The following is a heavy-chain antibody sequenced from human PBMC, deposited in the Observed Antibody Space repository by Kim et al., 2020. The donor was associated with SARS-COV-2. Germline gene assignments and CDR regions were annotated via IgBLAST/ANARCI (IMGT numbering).Heavy chain of an antibody. V-gene: IGHV3-11*06. D-gene: IGHD3-16*01. J-gene: IGHJ4*02. CDR3: ALFYYGTFNQ. Sequence: YADSVQGRFTISRDNAKNSLYLQMDSLRAEDTAVYYCALFYYGTFNQWGQGTQVTVSS.